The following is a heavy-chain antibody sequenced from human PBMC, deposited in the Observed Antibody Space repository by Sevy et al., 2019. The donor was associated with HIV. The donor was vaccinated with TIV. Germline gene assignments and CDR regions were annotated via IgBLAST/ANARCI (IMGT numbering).Heavy chain of an antibody. D-gene: IGHD2-2*02. V-gene: IGHV1-18*01. CDR1: GYTFTSYG. CDR2: ISAYNGNT. CDR3: ASSGYCSSTSCYIGGVLFDP. J-gene: IGHJ5*02. Sequence: ASVKVSCKASGYTFTSYGISWVRQAPGQGLKWMGWISAYNGNTNYAQKLQGRVTMTTDTSTSTAYMELRSLRSDDTAVYYCASSGYCSSTSCYIGGVLFDPWGQGTLVTVSS.